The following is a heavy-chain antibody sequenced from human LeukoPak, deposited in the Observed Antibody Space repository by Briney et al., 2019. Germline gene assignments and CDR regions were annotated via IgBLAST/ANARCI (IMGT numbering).Heavy chain of an antibody. V-gene: IGHV4-59*11. D-gene: IGHD3-10*01. Sequence: SQTLSLTCTVSGGSMRTHFWSWIRQHPGKALAWIAYVNAGGSTSYHPSLQSQVAISVDTSKSQFPLRFTSVTAADTAVYYCPRTLRGSEGGAFDPWAQGTRVTVSS. CDR1: GGSMRTHF. CDR2: VNAGGST. J-gene: IGHJ5*02. CDR3: PRTLRGSEGGAFDP.